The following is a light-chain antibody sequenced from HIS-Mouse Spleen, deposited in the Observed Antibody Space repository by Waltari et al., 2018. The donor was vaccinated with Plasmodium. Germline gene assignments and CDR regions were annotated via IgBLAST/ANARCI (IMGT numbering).Light chain of an antibody. V-gene: IGLV2-11*01. CDR1: SSDVGGYNY. Sequence: QSALTQPRSVSGSPGQSVTISCTGPSSDVGGYNYVSWYQQHPGKAPKLMIYDVSKRPAGGPDRFSGSKSGNTASLTISGLQAEDEADYYCCSYAGSYTLVFGGGTKLTVL. CDR3: CSYAGSYTLV. J-gene: IGLJ3*02. CDR2: DVS.